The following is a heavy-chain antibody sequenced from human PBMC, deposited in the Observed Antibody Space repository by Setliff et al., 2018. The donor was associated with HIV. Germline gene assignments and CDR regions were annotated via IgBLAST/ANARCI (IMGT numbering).Heavy chain of an antibody. CDR2: ISTNTGNP. CDR3: ARDHDYGDLSRNWFYMDV. V-gene: IGHV7-4-1*02. CDR1: GYTFTSYA. D-gene: IGHD4-17*01. Sequence: ASVKVSCKASGYTFTSYAMNWVRQAPGQGLEWMGRISTNTGNPTYAQGFTGRFVFSLDTSVSTAYLQISSLKAEDTAVYYCARDHDYGDLSRNWFYMDVWGKGTTVT. J-gene: IGHJ6*03.